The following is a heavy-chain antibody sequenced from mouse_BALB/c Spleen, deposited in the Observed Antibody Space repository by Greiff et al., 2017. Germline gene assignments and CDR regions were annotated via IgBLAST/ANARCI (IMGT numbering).Heavy chain of an antibody. Sequence: EVKLQESGGGLVQPGGSMKLSCVASGFTFSNYWMNWVRQSPEKGLEWVAEIRLKSNNYATHYAESVKGRFTISRDDSKSSVYLQMNNLRAEDTGIYYCTRPYYFDYWGQGTTLTVSS. CDR1: GFTFSNYW. V-gene: IGHV6-6*02. CDR3: TRPYYFDY. CDR2: IRLKSNNYAT. J-gene: IGHJ2*01.